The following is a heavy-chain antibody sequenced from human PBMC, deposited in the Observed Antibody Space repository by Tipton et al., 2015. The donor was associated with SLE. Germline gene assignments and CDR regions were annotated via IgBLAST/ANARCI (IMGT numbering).Heavy chain of an antibody. CDR3: AKAEGYYGSGSYSDY. V-gene: IGHV3-23*01. D-gene: IGHD3-10*01. Sequence: SLRLSCAASGFTFSSYAMSWVRQAPGKGLEWVSAISGSGGRTYYADSVKGRFTISRDNSKNTLYLQMNSLRAEDTAVYYCAKAEGYYGSGSYSDYWGQGTLVTVSS. CDR1: GFTFSSYA. CDR2: ISGSGGRT. J-gene: IGHJ4*02.